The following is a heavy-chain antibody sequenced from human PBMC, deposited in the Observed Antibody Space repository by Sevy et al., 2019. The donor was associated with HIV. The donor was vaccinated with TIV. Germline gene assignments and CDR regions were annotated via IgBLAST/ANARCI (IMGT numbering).Heavy chain of an antibody. V-gene: IGHV3-23*01. D-gene: IGHD3-10*01. CDR3: AKDRGSLLWAYYFDY. J-gene: IGHJ4*02. CDR2: ISGSGGST. Sequence: GGSLRLSCAASGLTFSSYAMSWVRQAPGKGLEWVSPISGSGGSTYYADSVKGRFTISRDNSKNTLYLQMNSLRAEDTAVYYCAKDRGSLLWAYYFDYWGQRTLVTVSS. CDR1: GLTFSSYA.